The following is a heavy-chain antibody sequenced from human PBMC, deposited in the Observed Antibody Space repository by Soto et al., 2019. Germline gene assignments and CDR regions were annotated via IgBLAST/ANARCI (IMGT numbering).Heavy chain of an antibody. CDR2: ISANNGNT. Sequence: QDQLVQSGAEVKKPGDSVRVSCKATGYTFTSYGIGWVRQAPGQGLEWMGWISANNGNTKYAQKLQGRVTMTTDASTSTAYMELRSLRSDDAAVYYCARDGYFDHWGQGTLVTVSS. V-gene: IGHV1-18*01. CDR3: ARDGYFDH. CDR1: GYTFTSYG. J-gene: IGHJ4*02.